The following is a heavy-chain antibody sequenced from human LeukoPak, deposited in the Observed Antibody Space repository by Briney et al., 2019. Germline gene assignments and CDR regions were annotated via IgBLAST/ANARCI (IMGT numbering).Heavy chain of an antibody. CDR2: ISSSGSTI. V-gene: IGHV3-11*01. Sequence: GGSLRLSCAASGFTFSDYNMSWIRQAPGKGLEWVSYISSSGSTIYYADSVKGRFTISRDNAKNSLYLQMNSLRAEDTAVYYCVRELADREIVAYDYWAQGPLVTVSS. D-gene: IGHD2/OR15-2a*01. CDR3: VRELADREIVAYDY. CDR1: GFTFSDYN. J-gene: IGHJ4*02.